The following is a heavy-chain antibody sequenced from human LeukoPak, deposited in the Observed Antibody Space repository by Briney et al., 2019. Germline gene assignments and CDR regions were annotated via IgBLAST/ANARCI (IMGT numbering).Heavy chain of an antibody. CDR2: IYTSGST. CDR3: AREDIVVVPAAAGYYYYYMDV. J-gene: IGHJ6*03. Sequence: PSETLSLTCTVSGGSISSGSYYWSWIRQPAGKGLEWIGRIYTSGSTNYNPSLKSRVTISVDTSKNQFSLKLSSVTAADTAVYYCAREDIVVVPAAAGYYYYYMDVWGKGTTVTVSS. V-gene: IGHV4-61*02. D-gene: IGHD2-2*01. CDR1: GGSISSGSYY.